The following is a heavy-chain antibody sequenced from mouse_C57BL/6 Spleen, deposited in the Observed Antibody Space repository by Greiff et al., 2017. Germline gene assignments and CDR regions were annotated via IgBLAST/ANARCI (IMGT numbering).Heavy chain of an antibody. CDR2: IHPNSGST. J-gene: IGHJ3*01. CDR1: GYTFTSYW. Sequence: VQLQQPRAERVKPGASVKLSCKACGYTFTSYWMHWVRQRPGQGLEWIGMIHPNSGSTNYNEKFKSKATLTVDKSSSTAYMQLSSLTSEDSAVYYGAREHLSVSGACWGEVTPVTVSA. CDR3: AREHLSVSGAC. D-gene: IGHD6-2*01. V-gene: IGHV1-64*01.